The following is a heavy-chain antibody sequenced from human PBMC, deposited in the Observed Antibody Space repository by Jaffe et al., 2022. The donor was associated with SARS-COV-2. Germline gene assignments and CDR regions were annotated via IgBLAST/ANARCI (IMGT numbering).Heavy chain of an antibody. CDR1: GFTFSSFG. CDR2: ISYDGNNR. J-gene: IGHJ4*02. CDR3: ATRGNKYGPPLV. V-gene: IGHV3-30*03. Sequence: QVQLVESGGGVVQPGRSLRLSCAASGFTFSSFGMHWVRQAPGKGLEWVAVISYDGNNRYYSDSVKGRFTISRDNSKNTLYLQMNSLRVEDTAVYYCATRGNKYGPPLVWGQGTLVAVSS. D-gene: IGHD5-18*01.